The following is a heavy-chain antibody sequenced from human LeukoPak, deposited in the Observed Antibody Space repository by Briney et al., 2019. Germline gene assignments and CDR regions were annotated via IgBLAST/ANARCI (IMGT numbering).Heavy chain of an antibody. CDR3: ARVGGSGYDYRYYYMDV. Sequence: SETLSLTCTVSGGSISSSSYFWGWIRQPPGKGLEWIGSIYYSGSTYYNPSLKSRVTISVDTSKNQFSLKLSSVTAADTAVYYRARVGGSGYDYRYYYMDVWGKGTTVTVSS. D-gene: IGHD5-12*01. V-gene: IGHV4-39*07. J-gene: IGHJ6*03. CDR1: GGSISSSSYF. CDR2: IYYSGST.